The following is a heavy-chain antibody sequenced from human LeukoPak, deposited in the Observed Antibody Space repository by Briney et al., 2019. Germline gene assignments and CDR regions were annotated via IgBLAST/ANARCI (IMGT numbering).Heavy chain of an antibody. CDR3: ARGSGIQLWFNYYYYMDV. CDR2: MNPNSGNT. V-gene: IGHV1-8*01. D-gene: IGHD5-18*01. J-gene: IGHJ6*03. Sequence: ASVKVSCKASGYTFTSYDINWVRQATGQGLKWMGWMNPNSGNTGYAQKFQGRVTMTRNTSISTAYMELSSLRSEDTAVYYCARGSGIQLWFNYYYYMDVWGKGTTVTVSS. CDR1: GYTFTSYD.